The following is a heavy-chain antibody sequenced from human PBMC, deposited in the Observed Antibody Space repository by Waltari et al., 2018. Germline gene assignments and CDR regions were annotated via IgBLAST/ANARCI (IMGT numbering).Heavy chain of an antibody. J-gene: IGHJ4*02. D-gene: IGHD2-15*01. CDR3: AILGYCSGGSCYAPDY. CDR2: IIPIFGTA. CDR1: GGTFSSYA. V-gene: IGHV1-69*05. Sequence: QVQLVQSGAEVKKPGSSVKVSCKASGGTFSSYAISWVRQAPGQGLEWMGGIIPIFGTANYEQKFQGRVTITTDESTSTAYMELSSLRSEDTAVYYCAILGYCSGGSCYAPDYWGQGTLVTVSS.